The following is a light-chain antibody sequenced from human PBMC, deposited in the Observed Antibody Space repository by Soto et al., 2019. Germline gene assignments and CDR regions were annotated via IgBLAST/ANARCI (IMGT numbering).Light chain of an antibody. CDR2: AAS. V-gene: IGKV1-12*01. J-gene: IGKJ4*01. Sequence: DIQMTQSPSSVSASVGDRVTITCRASQGISGWLAWYQHKPGKAPKLLIYAASSWQSGVPSRFSGSGSGTDFTLTISSLQPEDFATYFCQQTNSFPLSFGGGTKVDIK. CDR3: QQTNSFPLS. CDR1: QGISGW.